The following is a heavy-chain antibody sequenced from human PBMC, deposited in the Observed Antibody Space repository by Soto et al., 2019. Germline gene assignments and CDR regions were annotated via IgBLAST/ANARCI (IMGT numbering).Heavy chain of an antibody. V-gene: IGHV3-66*01. CDR1: GFIVSTNH. CDR3: AKGIVEGVSAADY. D-gene: IGHD3-22*01. Sequence: VQLVESGGGLVQPGGSLRLSCAASGFIVSTNHVNWVRQAPGEGLEWVSVIISGGDTFYADSVKGRFTISRDNSKNTVYLQMNSLRAEDTAMYYCAKGIVEGVSAADYWGQGTLVTVSS. CDR2: IISGGDT. J-gene: IGHJ4*02.